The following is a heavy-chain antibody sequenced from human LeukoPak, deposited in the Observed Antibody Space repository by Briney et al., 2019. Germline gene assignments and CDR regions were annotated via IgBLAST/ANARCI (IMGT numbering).Heavy chain of an antibody. V-gene: IGHV7-4-1*02. CDR1: GYTFTNYA. J-gene: IGHJ4*02. CDR2: INTNTGNP. D-gene: IGHD6-6*01. CDR3: ARFPGRWDEFSSSSGRGH. Sequence: ASVKVSCKASGYTFTNYAMNWVRQAPGQGLEWMGWINTNTGNPTYAQGFTGRFVFSLDTSVSTAYLQISSLKAEDTAVYYCARFPGRWDEFSSSSGRGHWGQGTLVTVSS.